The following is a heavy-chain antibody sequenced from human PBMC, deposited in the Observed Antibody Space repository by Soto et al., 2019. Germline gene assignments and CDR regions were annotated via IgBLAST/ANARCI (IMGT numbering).Heavy chain of an antibody. CDR3: AREGDSSGPDFDY. Sequence: EVQLVESGGGLVQPGGSLRLSCAGSGFTFSDHYIDWVRQAPGKGLEWVGRTTNRAKSYTAEYAASVKGRFTISRDDSHMYLQMDSLKTEVTAVYYCAREGDSSGPDFDYWGQGTLVTVSS. J-gene: IGHJ4*02. CDR2: TTNRAKSYTA. V-gene: IGHV3-72*01. CDR1: GFTFSDHY. D-gene: IGHD3-22*01.